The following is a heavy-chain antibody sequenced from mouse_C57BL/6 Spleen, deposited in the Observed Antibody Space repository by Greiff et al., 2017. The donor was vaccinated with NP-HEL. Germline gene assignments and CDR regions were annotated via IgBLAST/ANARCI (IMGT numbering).Heavy chain of an antibody. CDR3: VRQVVADYYAMDY. CDR1: GFSFNTYA. CDR2: IRSKSNNYAT. D-gene: IGHD1-1*01. Sequence: EVMLVESGGGLVQPKGSLKLSCAASGFSFNTYAMNWVRQAPGKGLEWVARIRSKSNNYATYYDDSVKDRFTISRDDSESMLYLQMNNLTTEDTAMYYCVRQVVADYYAMDYWVKEPQSPSPQ. V-gene: IGHV10-1*01. J-gene: IGHJ4*01.